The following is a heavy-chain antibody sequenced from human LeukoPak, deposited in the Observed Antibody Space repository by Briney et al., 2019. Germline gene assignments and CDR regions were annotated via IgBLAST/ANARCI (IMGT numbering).Heavy chain of an antibody. CDR1: ESPARTN. Sequence: PGGPLSFPCEAPESPARTNKLPGSRKPQGKGLNGFQLMYGAGSTHYADSVRGRFTISRDNSKNTVYVQMNSLRAEDTAVYYCGASNLLTGYFSLNYWGQGTLVTVSS. J-gene: IGHJ4*02. CDR2: MYGAGST. V-gene: IGHV3-66*01. CDR3: GASNLLTGYFSLNY. D-gene: IGHD3-9*01.